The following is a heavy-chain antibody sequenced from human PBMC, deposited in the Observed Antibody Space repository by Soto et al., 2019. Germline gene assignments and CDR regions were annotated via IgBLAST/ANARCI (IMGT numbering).Heavy chain of an antibody. Sequence: GASVKVSCKAAGYTCASYAMHWMRQAPGQRLEWMGWINAGNGNTKYSQKFQGRVTITRDTSASTAYMELSSLRSEDTAVYYCARSIVVVTALDYWGQGTLVTVPQ. CDR3: ARSIVVVTALDY. D-gene: IGHD2-21*02. V-gene: IGHV1-3*01. CDR2: INAGNGNT. CDR1: GYTCASYA. J-gene: IGHJ4*02.